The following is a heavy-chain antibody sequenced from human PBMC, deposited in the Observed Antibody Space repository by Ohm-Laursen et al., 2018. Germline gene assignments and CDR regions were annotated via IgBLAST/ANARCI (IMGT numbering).Heavy chain of an antibody. J-gene: IGHJ3*01. D-gene: IGHD3-3*01. CDR3: ARAFWNGYNDAFDV. CDR1: GYSISSGYY. V-gene: IGHV4-38-2*01. CDR2: IYYSGST. Sequence: TLSLTCAFSGYSISSGYYWGWIRQPPGKGLEWIGSIYYSGSTYYNPSLRSRLTVSVDTSKNQFSLKLSSVTATDTAVYYCARAFWNGYNDAFDVWGQGTMVTVSS.